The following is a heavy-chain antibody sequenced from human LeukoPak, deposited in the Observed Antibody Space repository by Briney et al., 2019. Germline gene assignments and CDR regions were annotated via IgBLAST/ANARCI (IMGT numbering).Heavy chain of an antibody. CDR3: LRDATNYYESEGVDY. CDR2: IWFDESNI. CDR1: GFLVGSFG. J-gene: IGHJ4*02. V-gene: IGHV3-33*01. D-gene: IGHD3-22*01. Sequence: PGGSLRLSCTASGFLVGSFGMHWVRQAPGKGREWVAVIWFDESNIHYVDSVKDRFTISRDNSRNTVYLQMSSLREEDTAVYCCLRDATNYYESEGVDYWGQGTLVTVSS.